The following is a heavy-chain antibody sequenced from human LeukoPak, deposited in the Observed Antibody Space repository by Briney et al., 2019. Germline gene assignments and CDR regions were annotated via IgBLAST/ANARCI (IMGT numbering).Heavy chain of an antibody. J-gene: IGHJ6*02. CDR3: AKSVGAYYYGMDV. Sequence: GGSLRLSCAASGFTFSSYAMTWVGQALGKGLEWVSGISGSGSSTSYTESVKGRFTISRDISKNTLYLQMNSLRAEDTAVYYCAKSVGAYYYGMDVWGQGTTVTVSS. CDR2: ISGSGSST. CDR1: GFTFSSYA. V-gene: IGHV3-23*01.